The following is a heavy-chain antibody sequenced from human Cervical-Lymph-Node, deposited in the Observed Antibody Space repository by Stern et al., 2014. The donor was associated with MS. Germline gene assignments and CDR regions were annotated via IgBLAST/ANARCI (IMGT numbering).Heavy chain of an antibody. CDR2: IYYSGST. V-gene: IGHV4-59*01. D-gene: IGHD2/OR15-2a*01. J-gene: IGHJ4*01. CDR3: ARDKGMFFL. CDR1: GGSITHYY. Sequence: QLQLQESGPGLVKPSETLSLTCTVSGGSITHYYWSSIRQPPWQGLEWIGYIYYSGSTNYNPSLKSRVTISVDTSKNQFSLKLSSVTAADTAVYYCARDKGMFFLWGQGTLVTVSS.